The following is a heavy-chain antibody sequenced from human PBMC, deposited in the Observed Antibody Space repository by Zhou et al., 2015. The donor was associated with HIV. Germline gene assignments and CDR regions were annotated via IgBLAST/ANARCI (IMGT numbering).Heavy chain of an antibody. Sequence: EVQLLESGGGLVQPGGSLRLSCAASGFTFSSYAMSWVRQAPGKGLEWVSAISGSGGSTYYADSVKGRFTISRDNSKNTLYLQMNSLRAEDTAVYYCAKDRRQLYRIAARPDYWGQGTLVTVSS. J-gene: IGHJ4*02. V-gene: IGHV3-23*01. CDR1: GFTFSSYA. D-gene: IGHD6-6*01. CDR2: ISGSGGST. CDR3: AKDRRQLYRIAARPDY.